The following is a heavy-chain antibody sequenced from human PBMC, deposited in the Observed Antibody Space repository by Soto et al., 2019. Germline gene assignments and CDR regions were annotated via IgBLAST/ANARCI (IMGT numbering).Heavy chain of an antibody. CDR3: ARGGDMEAPGAKSQYYYAMAC. J-gene: IGHJ6*02. CDR2: IIPLFGTP. Sequence: QVQLGQSGPEVKKPWSSVKVSCKASGGTFSNDAFSWVRQAPGQGPEWMGGIIPLFGTPNYAQKFQASLTITAAESTSTAYMELSSLRSEDTAVYYCARGGDMEAPGAKSQYYYAMACWGQVTTVTLSS. V-gene: IGHV1-69*01. CDR1: GGTFSNDA. D-gene: IGHD7-27*01.